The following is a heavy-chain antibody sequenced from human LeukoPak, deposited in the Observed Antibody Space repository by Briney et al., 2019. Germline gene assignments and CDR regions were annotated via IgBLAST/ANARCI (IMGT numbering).Heavy chain of an antibody. Sequence: PGTSLRLSCAASGFTFDDYAMHWVRQAPGKGLEWVSGISWNSGSIGYADSVKGRFTISRDNDKNSLYLQMNSLRAEDTALYYCAKGPYSSSWYWFDPWGQGTLVTVSS. J-gene: IGHJ5*02. V-gene: IGHV3-9*01. CDR1: GFTFDDYA. CDR2: ISWNSGSI. CDR3: AKGPYSSSWYWFDP. D-gene: IGHD6-13*01.